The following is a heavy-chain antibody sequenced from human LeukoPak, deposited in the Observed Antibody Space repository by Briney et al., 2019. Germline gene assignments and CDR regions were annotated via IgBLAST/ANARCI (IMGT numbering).Heavy chain of an antibody. D-gene: IGHD2-2*02. CDR1: GFTFGDYA. Sequence: GGSLRLSCTASGFTFGDYAMSWVRQAPGKRLEWVGFIRSKAYGGTTEYAASVKGRFTISRDDSKSIAYLQMNSLKTEDTAVYYCTRGKDVVVPAAIEYYFDYWGQGTLVTVSS. J-gene: IGHJ4*02. V-gene: IGHV3-49*04. CDR3: TRGKDVVVPAAIEYYFDY. CDR2: IRSKAYGGTT.